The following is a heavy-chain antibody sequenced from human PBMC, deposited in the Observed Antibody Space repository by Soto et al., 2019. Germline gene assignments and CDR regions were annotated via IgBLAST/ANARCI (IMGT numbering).Heavy chain of an antibody. CDR3: AREGDDYGDYKRAFDI. D-gene: IGHD4-17*01. V-gene: IGHV3-21*01. J-gene: IGHJ3*02. Sequence: EVQLVESGGGLVKPGGSLRLSCEASGFTFRSYSMNWVRQAPGKGLEWVSSISTTSSCIYYGDSVKGRFTISRDNAKNSLFLQMNSLRAEDTAIYYCAREGDDYGDYKRAFDIWGQGTTVTVSS. CDR1: GFTFRSYS. CDR2: ISTTSSCI.